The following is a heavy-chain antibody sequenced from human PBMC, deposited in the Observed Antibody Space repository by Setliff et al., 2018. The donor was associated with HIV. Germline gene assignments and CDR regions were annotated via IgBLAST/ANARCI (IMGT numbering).Heavy chain of an antibody. J-gene: IGHJ3*01. V-gene: IGHV1-69*13. Sequence: SVKVSCKASGGTFNRYTISWVRRAPGQGLEWMGGIIITLDTADYAEKFQGRVTITAEESTSTAYMELNSLRPEDTAVYYCARDGLTGDVRGFDVWGQGTAVTVSS. CDR2: IIITLDTA. CDR3: ARDGLTGDVRGFDV. CDR1: GGTFNRYT. D-gene: IGHD2-8*02.